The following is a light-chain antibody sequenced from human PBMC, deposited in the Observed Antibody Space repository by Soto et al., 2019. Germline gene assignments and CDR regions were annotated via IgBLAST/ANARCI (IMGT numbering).Light chain of an antibody. Sequence: QSVLTQPASVSGSLGQSITISCTGSSSDIGSYDLVSWYQQYPGKAPKVVIFEGTKRPSGVSNRFSGSKSGNTASLTISGLQTEDEADYYCCSYAGSRTYVFGAGTQLTVL. V-gene: IGLV2-23*01. CDR2: EGT. CDR3: CSYAGSRTYV. J-gene: IGLJ7*01. CDR1: SSDIGSYDL.